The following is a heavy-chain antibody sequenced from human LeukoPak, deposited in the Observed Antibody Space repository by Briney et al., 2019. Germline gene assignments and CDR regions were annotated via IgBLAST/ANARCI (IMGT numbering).Heavy chain of an antibody. CDR2: IRGKVRGGTA. Sequence: PGGSLRLSCKASGFSFGDYAMGGFRQPPGKGLEWVGFIRGKVRGGTAEYAASVKGRFIISRDDSKSIAYLQLNSLKIEDTAVYYCTRDHLTGYYYYGMDVWGQGTTVTVSS. CDR3: TRDHLTGYYYYGMDV. J-gene: IGHJ6*02. CDR1: GFSFGDYA. V-gene: IGHV3-49*03.